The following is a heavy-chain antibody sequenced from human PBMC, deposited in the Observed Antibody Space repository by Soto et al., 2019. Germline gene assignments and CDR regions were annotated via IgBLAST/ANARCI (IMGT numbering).Heavy chain of an antibody. Sequence: GGSLRLSCAASGFTFSSYGMHWVRQAPGKGLEWVAVISYDGSNKYYADSVKGRFTISRDNSKNTLYLQMNSLRAEDTAVYYCAKTAVACHDAFDIWGQGTMVTVSS. CDR2: ISYDGSNK. CDR1: GFTFSSYG. V-gene: IGHV3-30*18. J-gene: IGHJ3*02. D-gene: IGHD6-19*01. CDR3: AKTAVACHDAFDI.